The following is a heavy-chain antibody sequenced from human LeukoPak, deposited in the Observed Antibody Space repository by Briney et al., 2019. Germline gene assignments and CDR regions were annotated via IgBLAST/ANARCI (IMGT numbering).Heavy chain of an antibody. J-gene: IGHJ5*02. V-gene: IGHV3-48*04. CDR3: ARDLKNWANWFDP. D-gene: IGHD3-16*01. CDR1: GFTFSSYS. CDR2: ISSSGSTI. Sequence: GGSLRLSCAASGFTFSSYSMSWIRQAPGKGLEWVSYISSSGSTIYYADSVKGRFTISRDNAKNSLYLQMNSLRAEDTAVYYCARDLKNWANWFDPWGQGTLVTVSS.